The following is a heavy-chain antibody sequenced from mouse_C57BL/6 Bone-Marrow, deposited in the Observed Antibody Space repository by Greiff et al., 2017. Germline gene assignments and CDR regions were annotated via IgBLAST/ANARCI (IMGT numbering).Heavy chain of an antibody. V-gene: IGHV1-47*01. CDR1: GYTFTTYP. J-gene: IGHJ1*03. CDR2: FHPYNDDT. D-gene: IGHD1-1*01. CDR3: ARRNYYGSSPWYFDV. Sequence: VQVVESGAELVKPGASVKMSCKASGYTFTTYPIEWMKQNHGKSLEWIGNFHPYNDDTKYNEKFKGKATLTVEKSSSTVYLELSRLTSDDSAVYYCARRNYYGSSPWYFDVWGTGTTVTVSS.